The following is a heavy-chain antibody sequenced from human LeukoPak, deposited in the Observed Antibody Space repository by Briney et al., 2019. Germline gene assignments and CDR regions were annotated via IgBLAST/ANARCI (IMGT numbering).Heavy chain of an antibody. CDR3: ASGTTEVFDY. J-gene: IGHJ4*02. CDR2: ISYDGSNK. Sequence: PGGSLRLSCAPSGFTFSSYGMHWVRQAPGKGLEWVAVISYDGSNKYYADSVKGRFTISRDNSKNTLYLQMNSLRAEDTAVYYCASGTTEVFDYWGQGTLVTVSS. CDR1: GFTFSSYG. D-gene: IGHD1-1*01. V-gene: IGHV3-30*03.